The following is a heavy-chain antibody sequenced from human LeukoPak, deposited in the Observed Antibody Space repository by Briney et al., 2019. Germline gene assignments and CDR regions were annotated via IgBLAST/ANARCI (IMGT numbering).Heavy chain of an antibody. V-gene: IGHV1-69*01. CDR3: AREGGGDYDYYYYGMDV. D-gene: IGHD4-17*01. Sequence: SVKVSCKASGGTFSSYAISWVRQAPGQGLEWMGGIIPIFGTANYALKFQGRVTITADESTSTAYMELSSLRSEDTAVYYCAREGGGDYDYYYYGMDVWGQGTTVTVSS. CDR2: IIPIFGTA. CDR1: GGTFSSYA. J-gene: IGHJ6*02.